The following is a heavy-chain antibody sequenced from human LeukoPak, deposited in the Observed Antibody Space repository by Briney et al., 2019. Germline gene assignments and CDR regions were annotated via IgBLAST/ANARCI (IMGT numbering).Heavy chain of an antibody. D-gene: IGHD3-22*01. V-gene: IGHV1-46*01. J-gene: IGHJ6*02. CDR3: ARVTSSGYYLLYYYGMDV. CDR1: GYTFTSYY. CDR2: INPSGGST. Sequence: ASVKVSCKASGYTFTSYYMHWVRQAPGQGLEWMGIINPSGGSTSYAQKFQGRVTMTRDTSTSTVYMELSSLRSDDTAVYYCARVTSSGYYLLYYYGMDVWGQGTTVTVSS.